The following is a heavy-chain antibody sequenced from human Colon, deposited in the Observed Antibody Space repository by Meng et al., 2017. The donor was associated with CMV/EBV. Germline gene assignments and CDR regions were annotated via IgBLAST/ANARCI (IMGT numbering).Heavy chain of an antibody. V-gene: IGHV3-48*03. CDR3: GRDRDINA. CDR1: GFTFDDYA. D-gene: IGHD3-9*01. J-gene: IGHJ5*02. CDR2: ITSSGRTK. Sequence: GESLKISCAASGFTFDDYAMHWVRQAPGKGLEWISYITSSGRTKYYGDSVRGRFTISRDNAKNSLYLQMNNLRAEDTAAYYCGRDRDINAWGRGTLVTVSS.